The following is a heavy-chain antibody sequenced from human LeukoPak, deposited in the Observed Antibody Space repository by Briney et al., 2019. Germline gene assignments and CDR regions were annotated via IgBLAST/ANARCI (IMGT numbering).Heavy chain of an antibody. V-gene: IGHV3-53*01. CDR1: GFTVSSKY. Sequence: GGSLRLSCAAAGFTVSSKYMSWVRQAPGKGLEWVSVIYSGGSTYYADSVKGRFTISRDNSKNTLYLQMNSLRAEDTAVYYCARGTGSSAFDIWGQGTMVTVSS. CDR3: ARGTGSSAFDI. J-gene: IGHJ3*02. CDR2: IYSGGST. D-gene: IGHD6-6*01.